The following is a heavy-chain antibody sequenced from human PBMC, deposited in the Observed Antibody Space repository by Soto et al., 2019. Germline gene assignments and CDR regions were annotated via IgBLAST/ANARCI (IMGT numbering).Heavy chain of an antibody. CDR2: ISGSGGST. CDR3: AKSPTKIVVVPAALYYYYYYMDV. CDR1: GFTFSSYA. V-gene: IGHV3-23*01. D-gene: IGHD2-2*01. Sequence: EVQLLESGGGLVQPGGSLRLSCAASGFTFSSYAMSWVRQAPGKGLEWVSAISGSGGSTYYADSVKGRFTISRDNSKNTLYLQMNSLRAEDTAVYYCAKSPTKIVVVPAALYYYYYYMDVWGKGTTVTVSS. J-gene: IGHJ6*03.